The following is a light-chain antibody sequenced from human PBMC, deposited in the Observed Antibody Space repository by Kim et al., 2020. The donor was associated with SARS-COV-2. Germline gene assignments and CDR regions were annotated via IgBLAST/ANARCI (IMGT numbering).Light chain of an antibody. CDR1: GSDGSGYNY. CDR3: SSYAGSNNLV. Sequence: GQSVTISWSGTGSDGSGYNYVSWYQQHPGKAPKLRIYEVSKRPSGVPDRFSGSKSGNTASLTVSGLQAEDEADYYCSSYAGSNNLVFGGGTQLTVL. J-gene: IGLJ2*01. V-gene: IGLV2-8*01. CDR2: EVS.